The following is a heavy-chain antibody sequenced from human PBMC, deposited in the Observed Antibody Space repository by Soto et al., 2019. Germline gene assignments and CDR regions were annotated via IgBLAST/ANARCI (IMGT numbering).Heavy chain of an antibody. V-gene: IGHV3-30*18. CDR1: GFTFSSYG. J-gene: IGHJ4*02. CDR3: AKLGYGYIGY. D-gene: IGHD2-2*03. CDR2: ISYDGSNK. Sequence: QVQLVESGGGVVQPGRSLRLSCAASGFTFSSYGMHWVRQAPGKGLEWVAVISYDGSNKYYADSVKGRFTISRDNSKNTLYLQMNILRAEDTAVYYCAKLGYGYIGYCGQGTLVTVSS.